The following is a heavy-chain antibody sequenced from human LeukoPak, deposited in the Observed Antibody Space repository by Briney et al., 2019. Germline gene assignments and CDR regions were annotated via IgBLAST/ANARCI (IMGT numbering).Heavy chain of an antibody. Sequence: ASVKVSCKASGYTFTTSGINWVRHAPGQGLEWMGWISAYNGNTNYAQKLQGRVTMTTDTSTSTAYMELRSLRSDDTAVYYCAKFDLAYWGQGTLVTVSS. CDR2: ISAYNGNT. CDR1: GYTFTTSG. J-gene: IGHJ4*02. CDR3: AKFDLAY. V-gene: IGHV1-18*01.